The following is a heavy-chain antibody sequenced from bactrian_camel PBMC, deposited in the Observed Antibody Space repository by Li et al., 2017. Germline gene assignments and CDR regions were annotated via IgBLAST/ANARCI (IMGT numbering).Heavy chain of an antibody. Sequence: VQLVESGGGSVQAGGSLRLSCVASIYGYSDPTYRFNCMAWFRQAPGKEREGVAAINASGGRTAYRNSVKGRFTISQDNAKNTLYLQMNSLNSEDTAMYYCAAAAGLFGGTCLDLRSVDYWGQGTQVTVS. CDR2: INASGGRT. CDR3: AAAAGLFGGTCLDLRSVDY. V-gene: IGHV3S1*01. CDR1: IYGYSDPTYRFNC. J-gene: IGHJ4*01. D-gene: IGHD7*01.